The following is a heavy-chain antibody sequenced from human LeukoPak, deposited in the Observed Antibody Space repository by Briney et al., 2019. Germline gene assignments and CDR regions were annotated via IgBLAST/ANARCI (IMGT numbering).Heavy chain of an antibody. D-gene: IGHD3-10*01. CDR3: AKDIGSRDYYYMDV. CDR1: GFTFDDYA. CDR2: ISWGGGST. Sequence: GGSLRLSCAASGFTFDDYAMHWVRQAPGKGLEWVSLISWGGGSTYYADSVKGRFTISRDNSKNSLYLQMNSLRAEDTALYYCAKDIGSRDYYYMDVWGKGTTVTVSS. V-gene: IGHV3-43D*03. J-gene: IGHJ6*03.